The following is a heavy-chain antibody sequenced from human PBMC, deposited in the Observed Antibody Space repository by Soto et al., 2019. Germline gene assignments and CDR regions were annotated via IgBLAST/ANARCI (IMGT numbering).Heavy chain of an antibody. Sequence: QLQQWGAGLLKTSETLSLTCAVNAESFSGYYWSWIRQPPGKGLGWLGEINHRGITNYNPSLKSRVTISVDTSKNRFSLKLSSVTAADTAVYYCARGRGYSQRTVTTYNGFDPWGQGTLVTVSS. V-gene: IGHV4-34*01. D-gene: IGHD2-15*01. CDR2: INHRGIT. J-gene: IGHJ5*02. CDR3: ARGRGYSQRTVTTYNGFDP. CDR1: AESFSGYY.